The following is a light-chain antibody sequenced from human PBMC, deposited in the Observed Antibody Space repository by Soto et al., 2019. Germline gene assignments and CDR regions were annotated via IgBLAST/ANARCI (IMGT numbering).Light chain of an antibody. Sequence: DTQMTQSPSTLSASVGDRVTITCRATQSMNSWLAWYQHKPGKAPKLLIYDASSLESGVPSRFSGSGSGAEFNLNISSLEADDFGTYYCQQYNSFPLTFGGGTKVEIK. CDR3: QQYNSFPLT. CDR2: DAS. CDR1: QSMNSW. V-gene: IGKV1-5*01. J-gene: IGKJ4*01.